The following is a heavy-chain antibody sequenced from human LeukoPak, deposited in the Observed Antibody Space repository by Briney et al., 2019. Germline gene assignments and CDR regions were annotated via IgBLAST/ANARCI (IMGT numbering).Heavy chain of an antibody. CDR2: INTSGDRT. D-gene: IGHD1-26*01. J-gene: IGHJ4*02. CDR3: ERDGDLLISLDY. Sequence: GASVKVSCKASGYIFNSYYMHWVPQAPGQGREWMGVINTSGDRTAYAQKFQGRVTMTRDMSTSTVYMELSSLRSEDTAVYYCERDGDLLISLDYWGQGTLVTVSS. CDR1: GYIFNSYY. V-gene: IGHV1-46*02.